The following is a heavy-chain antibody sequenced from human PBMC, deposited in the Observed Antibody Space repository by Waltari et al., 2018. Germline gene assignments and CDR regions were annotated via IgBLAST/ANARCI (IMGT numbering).Heavy chain of an antibody. CDR3: AHGRGYDFWSGYLYFDY. Sequence: QITLKESGPTLVKPTQTLTLTCTFSGFSLSTSGVGVGWIRQPPGKALEWLALIYWNDDKRYSPSLKSRLTITKDTSKNQVVLTMTNMDPVDTATYYCAHGRGYDFWSGYLYFDYWCQGTLVTVSS. V-gene: IGHV2-5*01. CDR2: IYWNDDK. CDR1: GFSLSTSGVG. D-gene: IGHD3-3*01. J-gene: IGHJ4*02.